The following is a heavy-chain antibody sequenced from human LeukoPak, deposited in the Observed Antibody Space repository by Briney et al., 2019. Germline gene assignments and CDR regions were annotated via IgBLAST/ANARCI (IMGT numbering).Heavy chain of an antibody. V-gene: IGHV1-18*01. CDR3: TRVRDSSNWWGLFDI. D-gene: IGHD6-13*01. CDR1: GYTFSTSS. Sequence: GASVKVSCTASGYTFSTSSITWARQAPGQRLEWMGWISPNNRNTHYAQKVQGRGTMTTDTSTSTAYMELRSLRSDDTAVYYCTRVRDSSNWWGLFDIWGQGTMVTVS. CDR2: ISPNNRNT. J-gene: IGHJ3*02.